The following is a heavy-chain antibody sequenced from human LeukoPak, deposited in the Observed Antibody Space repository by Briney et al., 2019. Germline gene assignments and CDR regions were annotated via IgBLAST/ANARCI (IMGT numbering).Heavy chain of an antibody. D-gene: IGHD6-6*01. V-gene: IGHV3-7*01. CDR1: GFPFSGYW. CDR3: ARLQYSSSSKGGWFDP. CDR2: IKQDGSAK. Sequence: GGSLRLSCAASGFPFSGYWMSWVRQAPGKGLEWVANIKQDGSAKYYVDSVKGRFTTSRDNAQNSLYLQMNSLRAEDTAEYYCARLQYSSSSKGGWFDPWGQGTLVTVSS. J-gene: IGHJ5*02.